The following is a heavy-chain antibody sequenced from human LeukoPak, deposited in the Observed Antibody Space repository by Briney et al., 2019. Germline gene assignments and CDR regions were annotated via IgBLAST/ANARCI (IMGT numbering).Heavy chain of an antibody. Sequence: SETLSLTCTVSGGSISSGGYYWSWTRQHPGKGLEWIGYIYYSGSTYYNPSLKSRVTISVDTSKNQFSLKLSSVTAADTAVYYCARETYYYDSSGYSGPGFDYWGQGTLVTVSS. CDR1: GGSISSGGYY. D-gene: IGHD3-22*01. CDR3: ARETYYYDSSGYSGPGFDY. V-gene: IGHV4-31*03. CDR2: IYYSGST. J-gene: IGHJ4*02.